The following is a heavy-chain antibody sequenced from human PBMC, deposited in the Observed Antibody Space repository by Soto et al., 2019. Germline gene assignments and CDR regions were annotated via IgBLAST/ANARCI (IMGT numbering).Heavy chain of an antibody. CDR1: GYTFTSYG. D-gene: IGHD1-1*01. J-gene: IGHJ4*02. V-gene: IGHV1-18*01. Sequence: QVHLVQSGAEVKKPGASVKVSCKASGYTFTSYGITWVRQAPGQGLEWMGWISAHNGNTDYAQKLQGRVIVTRDTSTSTACMELRSLISDDPAVYYCARGRYGDYWRQGALVTVSS. CDR2: ISAHNGNT. CDR3: ARGRYGDY.